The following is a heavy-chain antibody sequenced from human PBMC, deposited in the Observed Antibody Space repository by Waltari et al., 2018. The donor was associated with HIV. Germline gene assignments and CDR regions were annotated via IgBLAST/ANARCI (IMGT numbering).Heavy chain of an antibody. J-gene: IGHJ4*02. CDR1: GFTFSSYA. D-gene: IGHD5-12*01. CDR2: ISGSGGST. Sequence: ELQLLESGGGLVQPGGSLRLSFAAPGFTFSSYAITWARQAPGKGLEWVSAISGSGGSTYYADSVKGRFTISRDNSKNTLYLQMNSLRAEDTAVYYCAKDIRKGDGYNLGYWGQGTLVTVSS. V-gene: IGHV3-23*01. CDR3: AKDIRKGDGYNLGY.